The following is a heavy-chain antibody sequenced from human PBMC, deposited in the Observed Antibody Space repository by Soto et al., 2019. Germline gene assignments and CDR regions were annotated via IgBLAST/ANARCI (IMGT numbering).Heavy chain of an antibody. CDR3: TTEVVTKNDK. CDR2: IRSKSDGGTT. Sequence: GGSLRLSCAASGFIFSKAWMSWVRQAPGKGLEWVGRIRSKSDGGTTDYAAPVKGRFNISRDDSKNTLYLQMNSLKTEDTAVYYCTTEVVTKNDKWGQGTLVTVSS. CDR1: GFIFSKAW. J-gene: IGHJ4*02. V-gene: IGHV3-15*01. D-gene: IGHD2-21*02.